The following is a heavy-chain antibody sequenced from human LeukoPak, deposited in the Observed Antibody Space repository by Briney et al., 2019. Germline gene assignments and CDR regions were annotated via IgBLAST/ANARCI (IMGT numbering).Heavy chain of an antibody. J-gene: IGHJ5*02. CDR1: GGSISSNY. CDR3: ARHTEYGRNSRWFDP. V-gene: IGHV4-59*08. Sequence: SETLSLTCTVSGGSISSNYWSWFRQPPAKGLEWIGYIYYSGSTDYSPSLKSRVTISVDTSKTQFSLKLSSVTAADTAVYYCARHTEYGRNSRWFDPWGQGTLVTVSS. CDR2: IYYSGST. D-gene: IGHD4-23*01.